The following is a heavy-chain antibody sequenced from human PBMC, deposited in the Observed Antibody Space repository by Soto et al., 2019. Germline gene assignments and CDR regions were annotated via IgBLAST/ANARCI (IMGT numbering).Heavy chain of an antibody. Sequence: GGSLRLSCAASGFTFRNYGMNWVRQAPGKGLEWVSAISGSGISTFYADSVKGRSIISRDNSKNTLYLQLNSLKVEDTAVYFCARVQNQELENIFDYWGQGTLVTVSS. V-gene: IGHV3-23*01. CDR3: ARVQNQELENIFDY. CDR2: ISGSGIST. CDR1: GFTFRNYG. D-gene: IGHD3-3*01. J-gene: IGHJ4*02.